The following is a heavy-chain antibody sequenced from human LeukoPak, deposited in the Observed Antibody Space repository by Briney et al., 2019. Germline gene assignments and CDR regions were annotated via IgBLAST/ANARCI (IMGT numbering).Heavy chain of an antibody. J-gene: IGHJ4*02. Sequence: PSETLSLTCTVSGGSISSSSDYWGWIRQAPGKGLEWIGSIYYHENTYYNSSLKSRVTISVDTSKNQFSLKLDSVTAADTAVYFCARRAYSAAYWKHFDYWGQGTLVTVSS. V-gene: IGHV4-39*01. CDR1: GGSISSSSDY. CDR3: ARRAYSAAYWKHFDY. CDR2: IYYHENT. D-gene: IGHD1-1*01.